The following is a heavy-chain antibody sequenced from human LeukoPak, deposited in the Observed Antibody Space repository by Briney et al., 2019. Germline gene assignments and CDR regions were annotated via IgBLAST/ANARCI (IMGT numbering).Heavy chain of an antibody. V-gene: IGHV7-4-1*02. CDR3: AREDDYGDYEGAFDI. Sequence: VASVKVSCKASGYIFTSYAMNWVRQAPGQGLEWMGWINTNTGNPTYAQGFTGRFVFSLDTSVSTAYLQISSLKAEDTAVYYCAREDDYGDYEGAFDIWGQGTMVTVSS. D-gene: IGHD4-17*01. J-gene: IGHJ3*02. CDR1: GYIFTSYA. CDR2: INTNTGNP.